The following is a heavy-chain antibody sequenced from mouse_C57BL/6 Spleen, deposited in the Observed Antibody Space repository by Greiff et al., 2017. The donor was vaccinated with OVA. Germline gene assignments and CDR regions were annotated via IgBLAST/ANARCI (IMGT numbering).Heavy chain of an antibody. CDR1: GYSITSGYY. J-gene: IGHJ4*01. V-gene: IGHV3-6*01. CDR3: ARREVYYSNYGAMDY. Sequence: EVKLVESGPGLVKPSQSLSLTCSVTGYSITSGYYWNWIRQFPGNKLEWMGYISYDGSNNYNPSLKNRISITRDTSKNQFFLKLNSVTTEDTATYYCARREVYYSNYGAMDYWGQGTSVTVSS. D-gene: IGHD2-5*01. CDR2: ISYDGSN.